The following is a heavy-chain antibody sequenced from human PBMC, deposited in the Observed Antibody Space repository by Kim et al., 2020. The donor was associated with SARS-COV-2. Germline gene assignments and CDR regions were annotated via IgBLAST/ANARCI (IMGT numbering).Heavy chain of an antibody. Sequence: ASVKVSCKASGYTFTSYAMHWVRQAPGQRLEWMGWINAGNGNTKYSQKFQGRVTITRDTSASTAYMELSSLRSEDTAVYYCARGTYYYDSSGYYLGYFDYWGQGTLVTVSS. V-gene: IGHV1-3*01. J-gene: IGHJ4*02. CDR3: ARGTYYYDSSGYYLGYFDY. D-gene: IGHD3-22*01. CDR1: GYTFTSYA. CDR2: INAGNGNT.